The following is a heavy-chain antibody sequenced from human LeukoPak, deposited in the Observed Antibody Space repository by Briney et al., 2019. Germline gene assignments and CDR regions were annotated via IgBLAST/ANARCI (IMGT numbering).Heavy chain of an antibody. Sequence: ASVKVSCKASGYTFTSYGISWVRQAPGQGLEWMGWISAYNGNTNYAQKLQGRVTMTTDTSTSTAYMELRSLRSDDTAVYYCARYYYDSSGYFTTMSHFDYWGQGTLVTVPS. CDR2: ISAYNGNT. D-gene: IGHD3-22*01. CDR3: ARYYYDSSGYFTTMSHFDY. J-gene: IGHJ4*02. CDR1: GYTFTSYG. V-gene: IGHV1-18*01.